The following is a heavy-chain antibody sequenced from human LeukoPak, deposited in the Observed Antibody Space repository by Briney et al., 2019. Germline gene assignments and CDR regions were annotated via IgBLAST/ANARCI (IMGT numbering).Heavy chain of an antibody. CDR2: IYYSGST. CDR3: ARLDSGGWTNYYYYMDV. D-gene: IGHD6-19*01. J-gene: IGHJ6*03. V-gene: IGHV4-59*01. CDR1: GGSISSYY. Sequence: SETLSLTCTVSGGSISSYYWSWIRQPPGKGLEWIGYIYYSGSTNYNPSLKSRVTISVDTSKNQFSLKLSSVTAADTAVYYCARLDSGGWTNYYYYMDVWGKGTTVTVSS.